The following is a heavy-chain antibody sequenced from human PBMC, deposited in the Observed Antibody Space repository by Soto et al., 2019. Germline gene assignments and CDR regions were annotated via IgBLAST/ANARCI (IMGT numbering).Heavy chain of an antibody. CDR3: ARVCRSGGSPGGHMDV. CDR2: INPNSGGT. V-gene: IGHV1-2*02. D-gene: IGHD2-15*01. J-gene: IGHJ6*02. Sequence: SVKVSCKASGYTFTGYYMHWVRQAPVQGLERMGWINPNSGGTNYAQKFQGRVTMTRDTSISTAYMELSRLRSDDTAVYYCARVCRSGGSPGGHMDVWGQGTTVTVSS. CDR1: GYTFTGYY.